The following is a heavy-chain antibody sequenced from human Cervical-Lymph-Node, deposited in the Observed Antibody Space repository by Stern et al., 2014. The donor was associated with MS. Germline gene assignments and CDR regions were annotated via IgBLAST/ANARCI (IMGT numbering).Heavy chain of an antibody. D-gene: IGHD6-19*01. CDR1: GFTFDDYA. V-gene: IGHV3-9*01. J-gene: IGHJ3*02. CDR2: ISWNSGSI. Sequence: VQLVQSGGGLVQPGRSLRLSCAASGFTFDDYAMHWVRQAPGKGLEWVSGISWNSGSIGYADSVKGRFTISRDNAKNSLYLQMNSLRAEDTALYYCAKDIAYSSGWANAFDIWGQGTMVTVSS. CDR3: AKDIAYSSGWANAFDI.